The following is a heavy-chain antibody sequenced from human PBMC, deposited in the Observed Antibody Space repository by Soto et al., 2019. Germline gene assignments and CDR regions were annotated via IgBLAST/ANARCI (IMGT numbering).Heavy chain of an antibody. Sequence: GESLKISCKGSGYSFTSYWISWVRQMPGKGLEWMGRIDPSDSYTNYSPSFQGHVTISADKSISTAYLQWSSLKASDTAMYYCARLMYDFWSGYRPSYGIDVWGQGTTVTVSS. CDR3: ARLMYDFWSGYRPSYGIDV. CDR1: GYSFTSYW. CDR2: IDPSDSYT. D-gene: IGHD3-3*01. V-gene: IGHV5-10-1*01. J-gene: IGHJ6*02.